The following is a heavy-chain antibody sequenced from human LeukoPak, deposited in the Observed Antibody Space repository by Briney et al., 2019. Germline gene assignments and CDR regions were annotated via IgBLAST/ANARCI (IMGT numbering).Heavy chain of an antibody. CDR3: ARDRQDIVGDPFDP. V-gene: IGHV4-30-2*01. Sequence: PSQTLSLTCSVSGGSIISSGYYWNWIRQPPGKGLEWIGYIYYSGSTYYNPSLKSRVTISVDTSKNQFSLKLSSVTAADTAVYYCARDRQDIVGDPFDPWGQGTLVTVSS. D-gene: IGHD1-26*01. CDR1: GGSIISSGYY. CDR2: IYYSGST. J-gene: IGHJ5*02.